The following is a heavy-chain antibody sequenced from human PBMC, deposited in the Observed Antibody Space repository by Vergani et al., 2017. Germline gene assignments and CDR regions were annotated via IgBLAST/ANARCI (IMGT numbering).Heavy chain of an antibody. CDR1: GYTFTGYY. J-gene: IGHJ6*02. D-gene: IGHD3-16*02. Sequence: QVQLVQSGAEVKKPGASVKVSCKASGYTFTGYYMHWVRQAPGQGLEWMGWINPNSGGTNYAQKFQGWVTMTRDTSISTAYMELSRLRSDDTAVYYCATPRRGSYRSDGMDVWGQGTTVTVSS. CDR3: ATPRRGSYRSDGMDV. V-gene: IGHV1-2*04. CDR2: INPNSGGT.